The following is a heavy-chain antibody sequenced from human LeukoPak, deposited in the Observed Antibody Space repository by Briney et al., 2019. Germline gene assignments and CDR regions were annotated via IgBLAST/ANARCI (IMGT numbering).Heavy chain of an antibody. Sequence: PGRSLRLSCAASGFTFSSYSIHWVRQAPGKGLEWVAIISFDGSNKYYADSVKGRFTISRDNSKDTLYLHVNSLRAEDTAVYYCARDSRRAGGSDWFGVLDYWGQGTLVTVSS. J-gene: IGHJ4*02. CDR1: GFTFSSYS. D-gene: IGHD6-19*01. V-gene: IGHV3-30*04. CDR3: ARDSRRAGGSDWFGVLDY. CDR2: ISFDGSNK.